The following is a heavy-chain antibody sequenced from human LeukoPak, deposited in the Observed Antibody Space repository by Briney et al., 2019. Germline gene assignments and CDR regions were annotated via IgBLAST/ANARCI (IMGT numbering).Heavy chain of an antibody. J-gene: IGHJ5*02. D-gene: IGHD6-6*01. V-gene: IGHV4-39*07. CDR1: GGSISSSTYY. CDR2: INHSGST. CDR3: ASGGIAARPDPRYNWFDP. Sequence: SETLSLTCTVSGGSISSSTYYWGWIRQPPGKGLEWIGEINHSGSTNYNPSLKSRVTISVDTSKNQFSLKLSSVTAADTAVYYCASGGIAARPDPRYNWFDPWGQGTLVTVSS.